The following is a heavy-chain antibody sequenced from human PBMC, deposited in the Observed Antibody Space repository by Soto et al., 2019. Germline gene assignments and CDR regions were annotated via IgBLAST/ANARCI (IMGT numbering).Heavy chain of an antibody. CDR1: GGSISSYY. Sequence: SENLSLTCTVSGGSISSYYWSWIRQPPGKGLEWIGYIYYSGSTNYNPSLKSRVTISVDTSKNQFSLKLSSVTAADTAVYYCARAYGDYRLYYFDYWGQGTLVTVSS. J-gene: IGHJ4*02. CDR3: ARAYGDYRLYYFDY. V-gene: IGHV4-59*01. D-gene: IGHD4-17*01. CDR2: IYYSGST.